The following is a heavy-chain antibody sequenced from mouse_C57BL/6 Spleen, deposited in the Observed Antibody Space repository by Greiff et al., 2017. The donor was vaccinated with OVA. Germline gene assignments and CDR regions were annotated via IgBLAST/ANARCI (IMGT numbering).Heavy chain of an antibody. CDR3: TRYCNLYYIDY. V-gene: IGHV1-15*01. CDR2: IDPETGGT. D-gene: IGHD2-1*01. CDR1: GYTFTDYE. J-gene: IGHJ2*01. Sequence: QVHVKQSGAELVRPGASVTLSCKASGYTFTDYEMHWVKQTPVHGLEWIGAIDPETGGTAYNQKFKGKAILTADKSSSTAYMELRSLTSEDTADYYCTRYCNLYYIDYWGQGTTLTVSS.